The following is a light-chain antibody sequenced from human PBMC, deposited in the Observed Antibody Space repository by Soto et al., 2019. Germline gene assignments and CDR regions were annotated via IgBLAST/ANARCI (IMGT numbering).Light chain of an antibody. CDR2: EVS. CDR1: SSDVDSYNR. V-gene: IGLV2-18*02. CDR3: CSYAGSHTWV. Sequence: QSVLTQPRSVSGSPGQSVTISCTGISSDVDSYNRVSWYQQPPGTAPKLMIYEVSNRPSGVPDRFSGSKSGNTASLTISGLQAEDEADYYCCSYAGSHTWVFGTGTKLTV. J-gene: IGLJ1*01.